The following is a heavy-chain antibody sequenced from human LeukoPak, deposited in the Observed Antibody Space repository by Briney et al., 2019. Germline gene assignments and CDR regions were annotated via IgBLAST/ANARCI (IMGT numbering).Heavy chain of an antibody. D-gene: IGHD3-10*01. J-gene: IGHJ4*02. Sequence: PGGSLRLSCAASVFTFSSYAMSWVRQAPGKGLEWVSAISGSGGSTYYADSVKGRFTISRDNSKNTLYLQMNSLRAEDTAVYYCAKATITMVRGVISVLYYFDYWGQGTLVTVSS. CDR1: VFTFSSYA. V-gene: IGHV3-23*01. CDR3: AKATITMVRGVISVLYYFDY. CDR2: ISGSGGST.